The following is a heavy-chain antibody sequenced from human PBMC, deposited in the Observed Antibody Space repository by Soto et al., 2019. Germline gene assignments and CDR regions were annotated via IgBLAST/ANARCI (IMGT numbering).Heavy chain of an antibody. CDR1: GFSLSTEGVA. J-gene: IGHJ5*02. Sequence: QITLKESGPTVVKPTQTLTLTCTFSGFSLSTEGVAVGWIRQPPGKALEWVALIYWDDETRYSPPLESRLTLTKATSKNQVVLTMTNMDPVDTATYFCAHAQLAYSGAWYTAWGPGTLVTVSS. V-gene: IGHV2-5*02. D-gene: IGHD6-19*01. CDR2: IYWDDET. CDR3: AHAQLAYSGAWYTA.